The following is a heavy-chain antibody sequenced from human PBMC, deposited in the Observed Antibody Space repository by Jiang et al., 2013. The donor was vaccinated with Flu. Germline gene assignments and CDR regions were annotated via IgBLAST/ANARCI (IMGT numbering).Heavy chain of an antibody. CDR3: ARHLGMDV. V-gene: IGHV4-59*08. CDR2: ISYSGSP. CDR1: GGSMTINH. J-gene: IGHJ6*02. Sequence: GSGLVKPSETLSLTCTVSGGSMTINHWSWVRQPPGKGLQWLGSISYSGSPIYNPSLQSRVAISIDTSNNQFSLDLTSVTAADTAVYYCARHLGMDVWGQGTTVT.